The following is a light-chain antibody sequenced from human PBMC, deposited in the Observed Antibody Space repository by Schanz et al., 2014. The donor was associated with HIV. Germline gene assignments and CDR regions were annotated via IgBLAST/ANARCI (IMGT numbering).Light chain of an antibody. V-gene: IGKV3-11*01. J-gene: IGKJ1*01. CDR3: QQYLTPQTWT. CDR1: QSVDRY. CDR2: GTS. Sequence: EIVLTQSPVTLSLSPGDRATLSCRASQSVDRYLAWFQQKPGQVPRLLIYGTSNRATGIPVRFSGSGSGTDFTLTISGLQAEDAAVYYCQQYLTPQTWTFGQGTKVEI.